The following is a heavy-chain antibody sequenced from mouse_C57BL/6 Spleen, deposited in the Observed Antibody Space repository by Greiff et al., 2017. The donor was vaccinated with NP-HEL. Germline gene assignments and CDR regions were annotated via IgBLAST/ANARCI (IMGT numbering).Heavy chain of an antibody. CDR3: ARDGLLEAMDY. V-gene: IGHV5-4*01. D-gene: IGHD2-3*01. CDR2: ISDGGSYT. CDR1: GFTFSSYA. Sequence: EVKLVESGGGLVKPGGSLKLSCAASGFTFSSYAMSWVRQTPEKRLEWVATISDGGSYTYYPDNVKGRFTISRDNAKNNLYLQMSHLKSEDTAMYYCARDGLLEAMDYWGQGTSVTVSS. J-gene: IGHJ4*01.